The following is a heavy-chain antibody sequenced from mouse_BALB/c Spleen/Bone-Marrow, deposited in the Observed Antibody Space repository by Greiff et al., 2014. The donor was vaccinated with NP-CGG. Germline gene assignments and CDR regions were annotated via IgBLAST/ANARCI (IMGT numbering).Heavy chain of an antibody. CDR2: ITPSSGYT. CDR1: GYTFTSYT. D-gene: IGHD1-1*01. V-gene: IGHV1-4*01. J-gene: IGHJ2*01. CDR3: AIESLYGSNYY. Sequence: QVQLKESGAELVRPGASVKMSCKASGYTFTSYTMHWVKQRPGQGLEWIGYITPSSGYTNYNQKFKDKATLTADKSSSTAYMQLSNLTSKDSAVYYCAIESLYGSNYYWGQGTTLTVSS.